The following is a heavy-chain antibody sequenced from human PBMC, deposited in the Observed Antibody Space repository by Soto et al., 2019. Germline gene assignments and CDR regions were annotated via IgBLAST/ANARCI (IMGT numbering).Heavy chain of an antibody. CDR2: INHSGST. Sequence: PSETLSLTCAVYGGSFSGYYWSWIRQPPGKGLEWIGEINHSGSTNYNPSLKSRVTISVDTSKNQFSLKLSFVTAADTAVYYCARPHLAAAGIRGWFDPWGQGTLVTVSS. CDR3: ARPHLAAAGIRGWFDP. J-gene: IGHJ5*02. CDR1: GGSFSGYY. D-gene: IGHD6-13*01. V-gene: IGHV4-34*01.